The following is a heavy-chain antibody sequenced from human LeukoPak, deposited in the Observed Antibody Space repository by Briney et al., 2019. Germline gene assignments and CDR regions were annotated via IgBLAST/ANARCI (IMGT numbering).Heavy chain of an antibody. CDR1: GGSFSGYY. V-gene: IGHV4-34*01. J-gene: IGHJ6*03. D-gene: IGHD2-2*01. CDR2: INHSGST. CDR3: ARGEYQLLDYYYYYMDV. Sequence: SETLSLTCAVYGGSFSGYYWSWIRQPPGKGLEWIGEINHSGSTNYNPSLKSRVTISVDKSKNQFSLKLSSVTAADTAVYYCARGEYQLLDYYYYYMDVWGKGTTVTVSS.